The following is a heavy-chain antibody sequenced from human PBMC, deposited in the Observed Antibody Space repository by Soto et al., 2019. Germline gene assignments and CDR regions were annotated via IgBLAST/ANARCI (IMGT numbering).Heavy chain of an antibody. CDR1: GGSISSGGYY. V-gene: IGHV4-31*03. CDR3: ARDRCSGGSCLDY. J-gene: IGHJ4*02. Sequence: PSETLSLTCTVSGGSISSGGYYWRWIRQHPGKGLEWIGYIYYSGNTFYNPSLKSRVTISVDTSKNQFSLNLNSVTAADTAVYYCARDRCSGGSCLDYWGQGTLVTVSS. CDR2: IYYSGNT. D-gene: IGHD2-15*01.